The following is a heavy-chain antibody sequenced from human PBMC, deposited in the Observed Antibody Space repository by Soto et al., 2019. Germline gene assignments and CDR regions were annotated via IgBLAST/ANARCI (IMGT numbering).Heavy chain of an antibody. Sequence: PGGSLRLSCAASGFTFSSYGMHWVRQAPGKGLEWVAVIWYDGSNKYYADSVKGRFTISRDNSKNTLYLQMNSLRAEDTAVYYCATAYYDILTGYYDGYFDYWGQGTLVTVSS. J-gene: IGHJ4*02. D-gene: IGHD3-9*01. CDR3: ATAYYDILTGYYDGYFDY. CDR2: IWYDGSNK. CDR1: GFTFSSYG. V-gene: IGHV3-33*01.